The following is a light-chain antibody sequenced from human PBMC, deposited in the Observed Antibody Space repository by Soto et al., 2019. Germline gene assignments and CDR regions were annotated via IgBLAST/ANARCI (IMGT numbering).Light chain of an antibody. CDR2: TAS. Sequence: QMNQSPSALSASVGDRVTITCRASQTISIFLNWYQHKAGKPPTLLIYTASSLQSGVPSRFSGSGSGTDFTLTISSLQPEDFATYYCQQSYKTPLTFGERSMADI. CDR3: QQSYKTPLT. V-gene: IGKV1-39*01. CDR1: QTISIF. J-gene: IGKJ4*01.